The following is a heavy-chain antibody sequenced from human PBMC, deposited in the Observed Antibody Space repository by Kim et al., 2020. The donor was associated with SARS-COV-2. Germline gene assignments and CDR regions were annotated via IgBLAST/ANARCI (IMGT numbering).Heavy chain of an antibody. D-gene: IGHD2-15*01. J-gene: IGHJ5*02. CDR3: ARGDIVVVVAATWFDP. V-gene: IGHV1-2*06. CDR2: INPNSGGT. Sequence: ASVKVSCKASGYTFTGYYMHWVRQAPGQGLEWMGRINPNSGGTNYAQKFQGRVTMTRDTSISTAYMELSRLRSDDTAVYYCARGDIVVVVAATWFDPWGQGTLVTVSS. CDR1: GYTFTGYY.